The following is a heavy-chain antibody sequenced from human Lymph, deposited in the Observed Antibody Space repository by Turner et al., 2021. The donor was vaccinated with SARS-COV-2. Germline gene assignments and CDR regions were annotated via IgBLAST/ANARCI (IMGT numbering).Heavy chain of an antibody. D-gene: IGHD3-3*01. V-gene: IGHV3-30*18. CDR3: AKVRSIFGVVIGGMDV. J-gene: IGHJ6*02. CDR2: IAYDGSNK. CDR1: GFTFSSYA. Sequence: QVQLVESGGGVVQPGRSLRLSCAASGFTFSSYAMHWVRQAPGKGLEWVTVIAYDGSNKYYADSVKGRFTISRDNSKNTLYLQMNSLRAVDTAVYYCAKVRSIFGVVIGGMDVWGQGTTVTVSS.